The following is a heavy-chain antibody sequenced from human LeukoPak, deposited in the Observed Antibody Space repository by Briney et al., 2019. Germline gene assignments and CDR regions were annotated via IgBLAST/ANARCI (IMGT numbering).Heavy chain of an antibody. CDR2: IKQDGSEK. CDR3: ARGGKGYYDSSGYYRE. CDR1: GFTFSSYW. V-gene: IGHV3-7*01. D-gene: IGHD3-22*01. Sequence: AGGSPRLSCAASGFTFSSYWMSWVRQAPGKGLEWVANIKQDGSEKYYVDSVKGRLTISRDNAKNSLYLQMNSLRAEDTAVYYCARGGKGYYDSSGYYREWGQGTLVTVSS. J-gene: IGHJ4*02.